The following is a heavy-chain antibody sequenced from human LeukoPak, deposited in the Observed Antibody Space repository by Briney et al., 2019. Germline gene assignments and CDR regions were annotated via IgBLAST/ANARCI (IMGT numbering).Heavy chain of an antibody. CDR3: AQSSGWYYFDY. D-gene: IGHD6-19*01. Sequence: GSLRLSCAASGFAFSSYSMNWVRQAPGKGLEWVSAIYSGGSTYYADSVKGRFTISRDNSKNTLYLQMNSLRAEDTAVYYCAQSSGWYYFDYWGQGTLVTVSS. V-gene: IGHV3-66*01. J-gene: IGHJ4*02. CDR1: GFAFSSYS. CDR2: IYSGGST.